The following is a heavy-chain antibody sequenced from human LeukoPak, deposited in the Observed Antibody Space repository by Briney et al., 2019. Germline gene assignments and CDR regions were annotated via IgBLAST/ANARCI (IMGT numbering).Heavy chain of an antibody. Sequence: SETLSLTCTVSGGSISSGGYYWSWIRQHPGKGLEWNGYIYYSGSTYYNPSLKSRVTISVDTSKNQFSLKLSSVTAADTAVYYCASSGAYYDFWSGYCNYWGQGTLVTVSS. CDR2: IYYSGST. CDR3: ASSGAYYDFWSGYCNY. CDR1: GGSISSGGYY. V-gene: IGHV4-31*03. D-gene: IGHD3-3*01. J-gene: IGHJ4*02.